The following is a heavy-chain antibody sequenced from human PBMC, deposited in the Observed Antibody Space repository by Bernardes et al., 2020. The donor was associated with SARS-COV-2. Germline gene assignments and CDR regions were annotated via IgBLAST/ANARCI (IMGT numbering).Heavy chain of an antibody. J-gene: IGHJ4*02. Sequence: GSLRLSCAASGFTLISTTMSWVRQAPGRGLEWVSSITGSGHNTYSADSVKGRFTIYRDISKNTLYLQMRSLRPEDTAVYYCAKMGLAPGSTIREEGLRFDYWGQGAQVTVSS. CDR2: ITGSGHNT. V-gene: IGHV3-23*01. D-gene: IGHD6-13*01. CDR3: AKMGLAPGSTIREEGLRFDY. CDR1: GFTLISTT.